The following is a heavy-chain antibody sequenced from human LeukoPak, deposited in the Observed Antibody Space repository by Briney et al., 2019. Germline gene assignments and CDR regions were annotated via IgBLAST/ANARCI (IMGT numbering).Heavy chain of an antibody. V-gene: IGHV3-23*01. CDR1: GFTFSSYG. J-gene: IGHJ4*02. CDR2: ISGSGGST. Sequence: PGGSLRLSCAASGFTFSSYGMSWVRQAPGKGLEWASAISGSGGSTYYADSVKGRFTISRDNSKNTLYLQMNSLRAEDTAVYYCAKGSSGWYGVGFGYWGQGTLVTVSS. CDR3: AKGSSGWYGVGFGY. D-gene: IGHD6-19*01.